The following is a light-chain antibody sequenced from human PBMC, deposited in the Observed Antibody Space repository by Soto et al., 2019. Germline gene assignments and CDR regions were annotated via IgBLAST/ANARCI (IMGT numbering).Light chain of an antibody. CDR1: QSISSY. CDR2: GAS. J-gene: IGKJ1*01. Sequence: DIQMTQSPSSLSASVGDRVTITCRASQSISSYLNWYQQKPGKAPKFLIYGASSLQSGVPSRFSGGGSGTDFNLPIRSLQPEDFATYSCQQCHSPPPFGQGPKVEIK. CDR3: QQCHSPPP. V-gene: IGKV1-39*01.